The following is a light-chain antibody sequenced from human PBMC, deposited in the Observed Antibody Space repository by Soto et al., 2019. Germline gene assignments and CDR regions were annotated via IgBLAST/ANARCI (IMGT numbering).Light chain of an antibody. V-gene: IGKV3-11*01. J-gene: IGKJ4*01. Sequence: EIVLTQSPATLSSSPGERATLSCRASQSVGSHLSWYQQKPNQAPRLLIYDASNRATGIPARFSGSGSGTDFTLTISILEPEDFAIYYCQQRSNWRLTFGGGTKVEIK. CDR2: DAS. CDR1: QSVGSH. CDR3: QQRSNWRLT.